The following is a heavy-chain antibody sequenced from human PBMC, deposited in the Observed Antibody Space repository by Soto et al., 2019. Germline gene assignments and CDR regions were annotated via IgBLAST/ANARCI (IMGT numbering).Heavy chain of an antibody. D-gene: IGHD3-3*01. J-gene: IGHJ6*02. V-gene: IGHV1-69*12. CDR3: ASTIFGVAPYYYGMDV. CDR1: GGTFSSYA. CDR2: IIPIFGTA. Sequence: QVQLVQSGAEVKKPGSSVKVSCKASGGTFSSYAISWMRQAPGQGLEWMGGIIPIFGTANYAQKFQGRVTITADESTSTAYMELSSLRSEDTAVYYCASTIFGVAPYYYGMDVWGQGTTVTVSS.